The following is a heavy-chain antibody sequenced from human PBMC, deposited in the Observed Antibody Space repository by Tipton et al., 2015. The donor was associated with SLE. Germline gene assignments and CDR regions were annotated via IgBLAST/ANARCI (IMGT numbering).Heavy chain of an antibody. J-gene: IGHJ4*02. D-gene: IGHD6-19*01. CDR2: IYTSGST. CDR1: GGCISSYY. Sequence: TPSLTCTVSGGCISSYYWSWIRQPAGKGLEWIGRIYTSGSTNYNPSLKSRLTVSVDTSKNQFSLKLSSVTAADTAVYYCARGRPGYSSGWLDYWGQGTLVTVSS. CDR3: ARGRPGYSSGWLDY. V-gene: IGHV4-4*07.